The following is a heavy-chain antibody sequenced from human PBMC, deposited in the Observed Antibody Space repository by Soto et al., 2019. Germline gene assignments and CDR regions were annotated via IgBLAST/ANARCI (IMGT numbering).Heavy chain of an antibody. CDR3: ARDNSLRSSSPDFDY. J-gene: IGHJ4*02. D-gene: IGHD3-10*01. Sequence: QVQLVQSGAEVKKPGASVKVSCKASGYTFTSYGISWVRQAPGQGLEWMGWISAYNGNTNYAQKLQGRVTMTTDTSTSTAYMELRILRSDDTAVYYCARDNSLRSSSPDFDYWGQGTLVTVSP. CDR2: ISAYNGNT. CDR1: GYTFTSYG. V-gene: IGHV1-18*01.